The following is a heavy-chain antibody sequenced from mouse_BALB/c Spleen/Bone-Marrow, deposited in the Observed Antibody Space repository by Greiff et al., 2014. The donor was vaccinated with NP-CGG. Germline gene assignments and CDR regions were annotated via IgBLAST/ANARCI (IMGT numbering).Heavy chain of an antibody. V-gene: IGHV5-6-3*01. CDR1: GFTFSSYG. CDR2: INSNGGST. CDR3: ARDLAY. J-gene: IGHJ3*01. Sequence: EVKLVESEGGLVQPGGSLKLSCAASGFTFSSYGMSWVRQTPDKRLELVATINSNGGSTYYPDSVKGRFTISRDNAKNTLYLQMSSLKSEDTAMYYCARDLAYWGQGTLVTVSA.